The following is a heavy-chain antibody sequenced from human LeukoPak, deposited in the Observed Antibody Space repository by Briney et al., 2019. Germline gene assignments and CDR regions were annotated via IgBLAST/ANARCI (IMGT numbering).Heavy chain of an antibody. D-gene: IGHD3-9*01. CDR3: ARDQRPYDILTGYYDY. CDR2: ISGIGTYT. V-gene: IGHV3-23*01. Sequence: GGSLRLSCAASGFPFGTYAMSWVRQGPGRGLEWVSAISGIGTYTYYADSVKGRFTISRDNSKNTLYLQMNSLRAEDTAVYYCARDQRPYDILTGYYDYWGQGTLVTVSS. J-gene: IGHJ4*02. CDR1: GFPFGTYA.